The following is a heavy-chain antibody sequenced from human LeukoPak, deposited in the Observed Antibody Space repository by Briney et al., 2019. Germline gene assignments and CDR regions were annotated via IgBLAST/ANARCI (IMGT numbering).Heavy chain of an antibody. CDR1: GFTFSSLW. CDR2: VNSDGTGT. Sequence: PGGSLRLSCAASGFTFSSLWMHWVRQAPGKGLVWVSHVNSDGTGTTYADSVKGRFTVSRDNAKNTVYLQMNSLRVEDTAVYYCARGGYGSIDYWGQGTLVTVSS. D-gene: IGHD4-17*01. J-gene: IGHJ4*02. CDR3: ARGGYGSIDY. V-gene: IGHV3-74*01.